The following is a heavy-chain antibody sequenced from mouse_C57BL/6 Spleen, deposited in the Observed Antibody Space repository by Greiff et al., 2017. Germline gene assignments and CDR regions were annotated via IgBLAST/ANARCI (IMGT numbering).Heavy chain of an antibody. J-gene: IGHJ3*01. CDR3: ARSSKTGNYDAWFAY. Sequence: VQLKQPGAELVMPGASVKLSCKASGYTFTSYWMHWVKQRPGQGLEWIGEIDPSDSYTNYNQKFKGKSTLTVDKSSSTAYMQLSSLTSEDSAVYYCARSSKTGNYDAWFAYWGQGTLVTVSA. CDR2: IDPSDSYT. CDR1: GYTFTSYW. V-gene: IGHV1-69*01. D-gene: IGHD2-1*01.